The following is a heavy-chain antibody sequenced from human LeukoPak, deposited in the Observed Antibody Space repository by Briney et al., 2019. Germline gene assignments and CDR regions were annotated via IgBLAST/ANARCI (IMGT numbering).Heavy chain of an antibody. CDR2: IYPGDSDT. D-gene: IGHD2-8*02. CDR1: GYSFSSYW. CDR3: ARPPTLLGTTWYDGMDV. V-gene: IGHV5-51*01. Sequence: GESLKISCKGSGYSFSSYWIGWVRQMPGKGLEWMGIIYPGDSDTRYSPSFQGQVTISADKSISTAYLQWSSLKASDTAMYYCARPPTLLGTTWYDGMDVWGQGTTVTVSS. J-gene: IGHJ6*02.